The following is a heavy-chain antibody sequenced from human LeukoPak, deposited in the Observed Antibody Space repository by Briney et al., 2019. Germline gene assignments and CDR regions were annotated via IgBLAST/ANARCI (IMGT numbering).Heavy chain of an antibody. CDR3: AREGGSYFYYFDY. CDR2: IIPILGIA. CDR1: GGTFSSYA. Sequence: SVKVSCKASGGTFSSYAISWVRQAPGQGLEWMGRIIPILGIANYAQKFQGRVTITADKSTSTAYMELSSLRSEDTAVYYCAREGGSYFYYFDYWGQGTLVAVSS. J-gene: IGHJ4*02. V-gene: IGHV1-69*04. D-gene: IGHD1-26*01.